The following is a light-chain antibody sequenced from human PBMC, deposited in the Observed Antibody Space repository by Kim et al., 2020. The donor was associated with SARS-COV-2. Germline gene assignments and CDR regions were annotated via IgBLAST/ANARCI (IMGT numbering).Light chain of an antibody. Sequence: ASVGDRVTITCRASQSIGTWLALYQQKPGKAPKLLIFKASRLESGVPSRFSGSRSGTEFTLTISSLETDDFATYYCQQYNDYSRTFGQGTKVDIK. V-gene: IGKV1-5*03. CDR1: QSIGTW. CDR3: QQYNDYSRT. J-gene: IGKJ1*01. CDR2: KAS.